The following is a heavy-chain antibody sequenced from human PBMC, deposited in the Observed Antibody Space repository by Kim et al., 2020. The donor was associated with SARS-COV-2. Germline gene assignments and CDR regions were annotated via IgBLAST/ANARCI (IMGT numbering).Heavy chain of an antibody. D-gene: IGHD5-18*01. CDR1: GFTFSSHT. CDR3: ARGMRGFSYGKIDY. V-gene: IGHV3-21*01. J-gene: IGHJ4*02. Sequence: GGSLRLSCAASGFTFSSHTMNWVRQAPGKGLEWLSSITNSGSNTYYADSLKGRFTISRDNAKNTLYLQMNSLGVEDMAVYYCARGMRGFSYGKIDYWGQG. CDR2: ITNSGSNT.